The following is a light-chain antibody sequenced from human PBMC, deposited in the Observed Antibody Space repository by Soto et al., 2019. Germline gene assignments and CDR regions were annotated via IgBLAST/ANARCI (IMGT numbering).Light chain of an antibody. CDR3: QHYNSYSEA. J-gene: IGKJ1*01. V-gene: IGKV1-17*01. CDR1: QDIRND. CDR2: AAS. Sequence: DIRMTQSPSSLSASVGDRVTITCRASQDIRNDLGWYQQKPGRAPRRLIYAASNLQSGVPSRFSGSGSGTEFTLTINSLQPEDFATYYCQHYNSYSEAFGQGTKVDIK.